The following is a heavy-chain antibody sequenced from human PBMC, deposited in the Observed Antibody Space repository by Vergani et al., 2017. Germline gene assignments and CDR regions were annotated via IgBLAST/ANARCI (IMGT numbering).Heavy chain of an antibody. CDR1: GFTFSSFS. Sequence: DVQLVESGGGLVKPGGSLRLSCAVSGFTFSSFSMNWVRQAPGRGLEWVSSISSSSSYIYGDSLKGRLTISRDNAKNSLYLQMNSLRDEDTAVYYCARGPMVRGKIHYYYGMDVWGQGTTVTVSS. D-gene: IGHD3-10*01. CDR3: ARGPMVRGKIHYYYGMDV. CDR2: ISSSSSYI. V-gene: IGHV3-21*01. J-gene: IGHJ6*02.